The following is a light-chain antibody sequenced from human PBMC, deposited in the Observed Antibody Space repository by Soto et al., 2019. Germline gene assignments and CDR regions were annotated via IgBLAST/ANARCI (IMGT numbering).Light chain of an antibody. J-gene: IGKJ5*01. CDR2: AAS. V-gene: IGKV1-8*01. Sequence: AIRMTQSPSSFSASTGDRVTITCRASQGISSYLAWYQQKPGKAPKLLIYAASTLQSGVPSRFNCSGSAIDFTLTINCLQSEDFATCYCHHYYSYPSTFGHGTRRESK. CDR1: QGISSY. CDR3: HHYYSYPST.